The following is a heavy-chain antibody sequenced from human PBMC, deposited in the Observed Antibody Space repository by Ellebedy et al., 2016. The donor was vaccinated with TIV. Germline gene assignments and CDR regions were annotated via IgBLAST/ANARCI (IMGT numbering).Heavy chain of an antibody. D-gene: IGHD6-19*01. CDR1: GYSFISYW. J-gene: IGHJ4*02. Sequence: GESLKISCKGSGYSFISYWIGWVRQLPGKGLEWMGYIYPGDSDTRYSPSFQGQVTISVDKSISTAYLQWSSLKASDPAIYYCARGDRGSGWYWDKWGQGTLVTVSS. CDR3: ARGDRGSGWYWDK. CDR2: IYPGDSDT. V-gene: IGHV5-51*01.